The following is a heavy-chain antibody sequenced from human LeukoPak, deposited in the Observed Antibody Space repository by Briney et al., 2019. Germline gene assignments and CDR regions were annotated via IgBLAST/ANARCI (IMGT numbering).Heavy chain of an antibody. V-gene: IGHV3-11*04. D-gene: IGHD7-27*01. CDR2: ISSSSSTI. J-gene: IGHJ3*02. Sequence: GGSLRLSCAASGFTFSDYYMSWIRQAPGKGLEWVSYISSSSSTIYYADSVKGRFTISRDNAKNSLYLQMNSLRAEDTAVYYCARDPANWDRADDAFDIWGQGTMVTVSS. CDR3: ARDPANWDRADDAFDI. CDR1: GFTFSDYY.